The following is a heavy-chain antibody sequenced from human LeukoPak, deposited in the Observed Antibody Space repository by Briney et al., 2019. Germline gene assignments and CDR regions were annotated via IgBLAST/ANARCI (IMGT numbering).Heavy chain of an antibody. V-gene: IGHV4-30-4*01. CDR3: ARQRYSSTGVDP. Sequence: PSETLSLTCTVSGGSISSGDYYWSWIRQPPGKGLEWIGYIYYSGSTYYNPSLKSRVIILVDTPKNQFSLKLSSVTVADTAVYYCARQRYSSTGVDPWGQGTLVTVSS. J-gene: IGHJ5*02. CDR2: IYYSGST. CDR1: GGSISSGDYY. D-gene: IGHD6-13*01.